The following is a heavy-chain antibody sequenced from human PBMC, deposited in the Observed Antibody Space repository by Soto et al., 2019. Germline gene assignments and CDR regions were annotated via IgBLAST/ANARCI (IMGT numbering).Heavy chain of an antibody. CDR3: ARDLFMVRGVSEYYFDY. CDR2: IWYDGSNK. J-gene: IGHJ4*02. V-gene: IGHV3-33*01. CDR1: GFTFSCYG. Sequence: QVQLVESGGGVVQPGRSLRLSCAASGFTFSCYGMHWVRQAPGKGLEWVAVIWYDGSNKYYADSVKGRFTISRDNSKNTLYLQMNSLRAEDTAVYYCARDLFMVRGVSEYYFDYWGQGTLVTVSS. D-gene: IGHD3-10*01.